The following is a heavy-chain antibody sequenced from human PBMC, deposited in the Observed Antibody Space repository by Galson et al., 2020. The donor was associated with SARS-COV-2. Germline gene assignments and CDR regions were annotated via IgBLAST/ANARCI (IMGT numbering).Heavy chain of an antibody. CDR2: ISAYNGNT. V-gene: IGHV1-18*01. CDR1: GYTFTSYG. D-gene: IGHD2-2*03. CDR3: ARVASGYCSSTSCYFFDY. Sequence: ASVKVSCKASGYTFTSYGISWVRQAPGQGLEWMGWISAYNGNTNYAQKLQGRVTMTTDTSTSTAYMELRSLRSDDTAVYYCARVASGYCSSTSCYFFDYWGQGTLVTVSS. J-gene: IGHJ4*02.